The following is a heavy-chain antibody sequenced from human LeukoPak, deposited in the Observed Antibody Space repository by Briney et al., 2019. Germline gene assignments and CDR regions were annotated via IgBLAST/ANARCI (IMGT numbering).Heavy chain of an antibody. J-gene: IGHJ1*01. CDR3: AKDEPLGVVTAIGYFQH. V-gene: IGHV3-23*01. CDR1: GFTFSSNA. CDR2: ISGSGGST. Sequence: GGSLRLSCAASGFTFSSNAMTWVRQAPGKGLEWVSAISGSGGSTYYADSVKGRFTISRDNSKNTLYLQMNSLRAEDTAVYYCAKDEPLGVVTAIGYFQHWGQGTLVTVSS. D-gene: IGHD2-21*02.